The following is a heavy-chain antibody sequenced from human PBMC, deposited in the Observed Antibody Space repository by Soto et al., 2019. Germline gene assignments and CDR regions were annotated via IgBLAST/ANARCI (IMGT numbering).Heavy chain of an antibody. CDR3: ARYSSSWTNWFDP. J-gene: IGHJ5*02. V-gene: IGHV1-2*02. CDR1: GYTFTGYY. Sequence: ASVKVSCKASGYTFTGYYMHWVRQAPGQGLKWMGWINPNSGGTNYAQKFQGRVTMTRDTSISTAYMELSRLRSDDTAVYYCARYSSSWTNWFDPWGQGTLVTVSS. D-gene: IGHD6-13*01. CDR2: INPNSGGT.